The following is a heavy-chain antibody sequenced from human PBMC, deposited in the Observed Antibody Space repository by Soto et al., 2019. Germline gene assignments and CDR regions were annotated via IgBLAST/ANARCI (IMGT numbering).Heavy chain of an antibody. CDR2: IIPIFGTA. D-gene: IGHD4-4*01. J-gene: IGHJ6*02. V-gene: IGHV1-69*01. CDR3: VMTTVTPKTYYGMDV. Sequence: QVQLVQSGAEVKKPGSSVKVSCKASGGTFSSYAISWVRQAPGQGLEWMGGIIPIFGTANYAQKFQGRVTITADESTSTAYMELSSVRSEDTAVYYCVMTTVTPKTYYGMDVWGQGTTVTVSS. CDR1: GGTFSSYA.